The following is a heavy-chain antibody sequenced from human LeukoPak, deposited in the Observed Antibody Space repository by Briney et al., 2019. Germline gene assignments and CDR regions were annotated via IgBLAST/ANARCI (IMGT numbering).Heavy chain of an antibody. Sequence: ASVTVSCKASGYTFTGYYIHWVRQAPGQGLEWMGWINPNSGGTNYAQKFQGRVTMTRDTSIRTAYMELSRLRSDDTAVYYCARVAALAGFGWGDFDFWGQGTLVTVSS. J-gene: IGHJ4*02. CDR2: INPNSGGT. CDR3: ARVAALAGFGWGDFDF. V-gene: IGHV1-2*02. CDR1: GYTFTGYY. D-gene: IGHD6-19*01.